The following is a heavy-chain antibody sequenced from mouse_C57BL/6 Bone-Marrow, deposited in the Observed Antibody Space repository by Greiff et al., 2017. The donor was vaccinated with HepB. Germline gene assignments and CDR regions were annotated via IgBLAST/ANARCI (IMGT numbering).Heavy chain of an antibody. CDR3: ARNFLIYYYGSSLYFDV. V-gene: IGHV1-19*01. CDR2: INPYNGGT. Sequence: VQLQQPGAELVKPGASVKMSCKASGYTFTDYYMNWVKQSHGKSLEWIGVINPYNGGTSYNQKFKGKATLTVDKSSSTAYMELNSLTSEDSAVYYCARNFLIYYYGSSLYFDVWGTGTTVTVSS. CDR1: GYTFTDYY. J-gene: IGHJ1*03. D-gene: IGHD1-1*01.